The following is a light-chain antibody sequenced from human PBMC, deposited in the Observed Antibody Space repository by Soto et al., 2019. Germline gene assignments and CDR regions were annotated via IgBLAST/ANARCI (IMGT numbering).Light chain of an antibody. CDR2: EVS. Sequence: QSALTQPASVSGSPGQSITISCAGTRSDVGGYNYVSWYQQHPGKAPKLMIYEVSNRPSGVSNRFSGSKSGSTASLTISGLQAEDEADYYCTSYTGSSTLVVFGGGTKVTVL. CDR1: RSDVGGYNY. J-gene: IGLJ2*01. CDR3: TSYTGSSTLVV. V-gene: IGLV2-14*01.